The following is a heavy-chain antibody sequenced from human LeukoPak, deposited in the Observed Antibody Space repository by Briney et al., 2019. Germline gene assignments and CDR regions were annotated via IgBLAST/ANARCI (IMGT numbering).Heavy chain of an antibody. J-gene: IGHJ5*02. D-gene: IGHD3-16*01. V-gene: IGHV4-61*02. CDR1: GGSISSGSYY. CDR2: IYTSGST. CDR3: ARQGFFGAGFWFDP. Sequence: SQTLSLTCTVSGGSISSGSYYWSWIRQPAGKGLEWIGRIYTSGSTNYNPSLKGRVTISVDTSKNQFSLKLSSVTAADTAVYYCARQGFFGAGFWFDPWGQGTLVTVSS.